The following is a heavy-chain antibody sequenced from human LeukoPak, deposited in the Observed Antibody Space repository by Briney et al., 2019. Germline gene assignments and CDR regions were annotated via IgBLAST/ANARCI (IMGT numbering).Heavy chain of an antibody. V-gene: IGHV1-46*01. CDR3: ARVGSAAATADY. CDR2: INPRGGST. D-gene: IGHD6-25*01. J-gene: IGHJ4*02. CDR1: GYTFTSYY. Sequence: ASVKVSCKASGYTFTSYYMHWMRQAPGQGPEWMGIINPRGGSTDYAQKFQGRVTMTSDTSTSTVYMELNSLIYEDTAVYFCARVGSAAATADYRGQGTLVTVSS.